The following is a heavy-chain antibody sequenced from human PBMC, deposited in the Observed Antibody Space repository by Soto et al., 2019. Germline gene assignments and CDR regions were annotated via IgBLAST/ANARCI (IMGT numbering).Heavy chain of an antibody. V-gene: IGHV4-39*01. Sequence: SETLSLTCTVSGGSISSSSYYWGWIRQPPGKGLEWIGSIYYSGSTYYNPSLKSRVTISVDTSKNQFSLKLSSVTAADTAVYYCARPGEYGDYAFDIWGQGTMVTVSS. J-gene: IGHJ3*02. D-gene: IGHD4-17*01. CDR2: IYYSGST. CDR3: ARPGEYGDYAFDI. CDR1: GGSISSSSYY.